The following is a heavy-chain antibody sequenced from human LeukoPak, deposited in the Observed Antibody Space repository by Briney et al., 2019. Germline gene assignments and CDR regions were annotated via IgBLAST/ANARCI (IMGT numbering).Heavy chain of an antibody. CDR3: ARGEMATITYDAFDI. CDR2: IYTSGIT. V-gene: IGHV4-61*02. D-gene: IGHD5-24*01. J-gene: IGHJ3*02. Sequence: SETLSLTCTVSGDSIKSTTYYWSWIRQSAGEGLEWIGRIYTSGITNYNPALRSRVTISVDTSKNQVSLKLTSVTAADTAVYFCARGEMATITYDAFDIWGQGARVTVSS. CDR1: GDSIKSTTYY.